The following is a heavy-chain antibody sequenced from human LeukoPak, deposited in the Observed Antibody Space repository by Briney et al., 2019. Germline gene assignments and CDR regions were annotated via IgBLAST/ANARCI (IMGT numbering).Heavy chain of an antibody. CDR2: ISSSSSTI. Sequence: QPGGSLRLSCAASGFIFSSYSMNWVRQAPGKGLEWVSYISSSSSTICYADSVKGRFTISRDNAKNSLYLQMNSLRAEDSAVYFCARDLPGGAYYFDYWGQGTLVTVSS. D-gene: IGHD1-26*01. CDR3: ARDLPGGAYYFDY. V-gene: IGHV3-48*01. J-gene: IGHJ4*02. CDR1: GFIFSSYS.